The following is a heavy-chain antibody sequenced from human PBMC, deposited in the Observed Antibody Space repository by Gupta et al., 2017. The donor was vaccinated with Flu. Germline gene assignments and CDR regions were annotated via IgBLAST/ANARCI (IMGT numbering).Heavy chain of an antibody. V-gene: IGHV4-38-2*01. J-gene: IGHJ4*02. Sequence: QVRLQESGPGLVKPSETLSLTCAVSGYSIGSGYYWGWIRQPPGKGLEWIGNIFHSGTTYYNTSPKSRVTISIDTSKNQFSLKLSSVKAADTAVYYCAKFRVGGGDCFVFDSWGQGTLLTVSS. D-gene: IGHD2-21*02. CDR2: IFHSGTT. CDR3: AKFRVGGGDCFVFDS. CDR1: GYSIGSGYY.